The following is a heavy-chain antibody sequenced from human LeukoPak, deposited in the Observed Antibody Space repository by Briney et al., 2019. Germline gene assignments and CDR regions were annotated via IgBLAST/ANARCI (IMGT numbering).Heavy chain of an antibody. D-gene: IGHD2-15*01. V-gene: IGHV4-31*03. J-gene: IGHJ3*02. CDR1: GGSISSGGYY. CDR3: ARDCSGGSCYSSIAFDI. CDR2: IYYSGST. Sequence: PSETLSLTCTVSGGSISSGGYYWSWIRQHPGKGLEWIGYIYYSGSTYYNPSLKSRVTISVDTSKNQFSLKLSSVTAADTAVYYCARDCSGGSCYSSIAFDIWGQGTMVTVSS.